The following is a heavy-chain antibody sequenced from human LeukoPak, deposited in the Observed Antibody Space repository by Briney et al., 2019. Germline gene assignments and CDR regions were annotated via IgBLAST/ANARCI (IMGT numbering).Heavy chain of an antibody. V-gene: IGHV3-21*01. J-gene: IGHJ4*02. CDR2: ISSSSSYI. CDR3: ARDSSSSRMIH. Sequence: GGSLRLSCAASGFTFSSYSMNWVRQAPGKGLEWASSISSSSSYIYYADSVKGRFTISRDNAKNSLYLQMNSLRAEDTAVYYCARDSSSSRMIHWGQGTLVTVSS. CDR1: GFTFSSYS. D-gene: IGHD6-13*01.